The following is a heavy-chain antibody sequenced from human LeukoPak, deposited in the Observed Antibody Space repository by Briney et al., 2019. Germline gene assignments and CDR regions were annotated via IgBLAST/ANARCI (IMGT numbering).Heavy chain of an antibody. D-gene: IGHD3-16*01. Sequence: SETLSLTCGVYGGSFSGYYWSWIRQSPGKGLEWIGEINHSGSTNYNPSLKSRVTTSVDTSKNLVSLKLSSVTAADTAVYYCARVRKPPEITLRFFFYGLDVWGQGTTVTVSS. CDR1: GGSFSGYY. CDR3: ARVRKPPEITLRFFFYGLDV. J-gene: IGHJ6*02. V-gene: IGHV4-34*01. CDR2: INHSGST.